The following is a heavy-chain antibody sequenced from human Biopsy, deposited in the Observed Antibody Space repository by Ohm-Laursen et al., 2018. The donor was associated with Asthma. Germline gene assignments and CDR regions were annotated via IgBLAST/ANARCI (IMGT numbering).Heavy chain of an antibody. CDR1: GYNFISFA. CDR3: AREYPLGYCRGGDCYYNWFGP. V-gene: IGHV1-2*06. J-gene: IGHJ5*02. D-gene: IGHD2-21*01. CDR2: IKGYSGAT. Sequence: GASVKVSCKASGYNFISFAIHWVRQAPGQRLEWMGRIKGYSGATNYAQKFQGRVTMTRDTSINTAYLELSSLRSDDTAVYYCAREYPLGYCRGGDCYYNWFGPWGQGTLVAVSS.